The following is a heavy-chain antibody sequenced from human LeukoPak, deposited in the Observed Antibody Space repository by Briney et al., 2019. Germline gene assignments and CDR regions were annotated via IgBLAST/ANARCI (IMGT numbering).Heavy chain of an antibody. J-gene: IGHJ4*02. CDR2: IIPIFGTA. Sequence: GASVKVSCKASGYTFTGYYMHWVRQAPGQGLEWMGGIIPIFGTANYAQKFQGRVTITADESTSTAYMELSSLRSEDTAVYYCARDQVPYDSSGYYFYWGQGTLVTVSS. D-gene: IGHD3-22*01. V-gene: IGHV1-69*13. CDR1: GYTFTGYY. CDR3: ARDQVPYDSSGYYFY.